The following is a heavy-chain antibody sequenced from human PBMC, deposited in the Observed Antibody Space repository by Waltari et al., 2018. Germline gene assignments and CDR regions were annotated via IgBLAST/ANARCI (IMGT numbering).Heavy chain of an antibody. CDR3: ATRYT. CDR1: GFLFISNG. V-gene: IGHV3-23*01. Sequence: EVQLLESGGGLVQPGGSLRLSCAVSGFLFISNGMNGFRQPPGKGLEWVSGISAGGEDTYYAESVKGRFTISRDNSKNTLYVQLSSLTAQDTAVYYCATRYTWGQGTLVTVSS. J-gene: IGHJ4*02. CDR2: ISAGGEDT. D-gene: IGHD3-9*01.